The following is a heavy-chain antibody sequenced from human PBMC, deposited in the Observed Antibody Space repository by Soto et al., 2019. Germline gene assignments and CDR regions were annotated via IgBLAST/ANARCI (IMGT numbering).Heavy chain of an antibody. CDR1: GYTFTSYG. CDR2: ISAYNGNT. Sequence: QVQLVQSGAEVKKPGASVKVSCKASGYTFTSYGISWVRQAPGQGLEWMGWISAYNGNTNYAQKLQGRVTMTTDTSTSTAYMELRSLRSDDTAVYYCARDLASEIVVVTAMPDYWGQGTLVTVSS. CDR3: ARDLASEIVVVTAMPDY. D-gene: IGHD2-21*02. J-gene: IGHJ4*02. V-gene: IGHV1-18*04.